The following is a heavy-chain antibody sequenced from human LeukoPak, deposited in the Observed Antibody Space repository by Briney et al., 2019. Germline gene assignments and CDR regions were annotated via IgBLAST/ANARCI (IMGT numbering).Heavy chain of an antibody. V-gene: IGHV1-2*02. CDR1: GYTFTGYY. CDR3: ARDQDPSRGSSTSRYITAFDY. J-gene: IGHJ4*02. CDR2: INPNSGGT. Sequence: PLASVKVSCKASGYTFTGYYMHWVRQAPGQGLEWMGWINPNSGGTNYAQKFQGRVTMTRDTSISTAYMELSRLRSDDTAVYYCARDQDPSRGSSTSRYITAFDYWGQGTLVTVSS. D-gene: IGHD2-2*01.